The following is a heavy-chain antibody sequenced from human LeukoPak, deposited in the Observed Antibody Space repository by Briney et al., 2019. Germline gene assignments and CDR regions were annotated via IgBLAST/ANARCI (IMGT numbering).Heavy chain of an antibody. J-gene: IGHJ6*02. CDR3: AREGIDYGAYYYYYGMEV. CDR2: TYYRSKWYN. Sequence: SQTLSLTCAISGDSVSSNSAAWNWIRQSPSRGLEWLGRTYYRSKWYNDYAVSVKSRTTINPDTSKNQFSLQLNSVTPEDTAVYYRAREGIDYGAYYYYYGMEVWGQGTTVTVSS. D-gene: IGHD4-17*01. V-gene: IGHV6-1*01. CDR1: GDSVSSNSAA.